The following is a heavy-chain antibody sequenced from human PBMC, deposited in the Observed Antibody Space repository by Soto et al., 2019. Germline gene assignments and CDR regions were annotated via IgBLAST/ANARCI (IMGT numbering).Heavy chain of an antibody. V-gene: IGHV4-59*01. D-gene: IGHD3-10*01. CDR2: IYDSGST. CDR1: GGSFRTYY. Sequence: QVQLQESCPGLVKPSETLSLTCTVSGGSFRTYYWNWIRQPPGKGLEGIGYIYDSGSTNYNPSVKSRVTISVDTSKNQFSLKLSSVTAADTAVYYCARDAYYYGSGSSYYYGMDVWGQGTTVTVSS. J-gene: IGHJ6*02. CDR3: ARDAYYYGSGSSYYYGMDV.